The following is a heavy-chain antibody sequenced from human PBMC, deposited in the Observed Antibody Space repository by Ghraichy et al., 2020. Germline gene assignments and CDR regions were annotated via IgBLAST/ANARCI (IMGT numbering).Heavy chain of an antibody. Sequence: SVKVSCKASGGTFSSYAISWVRQAPGQGLEWMGGIIPIFGTANYAQKFQGRVTITADESTSTAYMELSSLRSEDTAVYYCARDFSGGSGSFWGYDYYYYGMDVWGQGTTVTVSS. V-gene: IGHV1-69*13. D-gene: IGHD3-10*01. J-gene: IGHJ6*02. CDR3: ARDFSGGSGSFWGYDYYYYGMDV. CDR2: IIPIFGTA. CDR1: GGTFSSYA.